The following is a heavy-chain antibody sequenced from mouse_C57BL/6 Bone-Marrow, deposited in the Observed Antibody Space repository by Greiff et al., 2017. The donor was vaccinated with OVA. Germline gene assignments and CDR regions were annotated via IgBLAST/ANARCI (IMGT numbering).Heavy chain of an antibody. J-gene: IGHJ2*01. CDR1: GFTFSDAW. CDR3: TSLLYYEGGH. D-gene: IGHD2-4*01. CDR2: IRNKANNHAT. V-gene: IGHV6-6*01. Sequence: EVNVVESGGGLVQPGGSMKLSCAASGFTFSDAWMDWVRQSPEKGLEWVAEIRNKANNHATYYAESVKGRFTISRDDSKSSVYLQMNSLRAEDTGIYYCTSLLYYEGGHWGQGTTLTVSS.